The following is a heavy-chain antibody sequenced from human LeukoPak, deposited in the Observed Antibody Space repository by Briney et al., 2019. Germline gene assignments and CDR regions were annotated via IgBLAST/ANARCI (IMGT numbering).Heavy chain of an antibody. V-gene: IGHV3-30*01. J-gene: IGHJ3*02. CDR2: ISYDGSNK. D-gene: IGHD3-3*01. CDR1: GFTFSSYA. Sequence: GRSLRLSCAASGFTFSSYAMHWVRQAPGKGLEWVAVISYDGSNKYYADSVKGRFTISRDNSENTLYLQMNSLRAEDTAVYYCARDAGSSSYYDFWSGYPGLYDAFDIRGQGTMVTVSS. CDR3: ARDAGSSSYYDFWSGYPGLYDAFDI.